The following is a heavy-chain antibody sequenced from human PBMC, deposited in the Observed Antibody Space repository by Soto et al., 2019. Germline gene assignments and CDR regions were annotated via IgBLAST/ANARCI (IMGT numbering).Heavy chain of an antibody. CDR1: GCKSRSHS. D-gene: IGHD2-2*01. CDR3: ARYIPGVRYYGMDV. CDR2: IGESGSPN. V-gene: IGHV3-30-3*01. J-gene: IGHJ6*02. Sequence: GLPKRLPWRAAGCKSRSHSMHRVSKETGKGLEWVAVIGESGSPNYYADPVKGRFTISRANSGNTLFLEMYSLRAEDTAVYYCARYIPGVRYYGMDVWGQGTTVTVSS.